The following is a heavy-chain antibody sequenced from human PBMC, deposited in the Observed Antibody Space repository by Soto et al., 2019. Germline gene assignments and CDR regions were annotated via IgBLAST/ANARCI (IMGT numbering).Heavy chain of an antibody. CDR1: GFIFSNYA. D-gene: IGHD2-15*01. CDR2: ISGSGADT. V-gene: IGHV3-23*01. J-gene: IGHJ4*02. CDR3: AKDTGRGGGSVFDY. Sequence: EVQLLESGGGLVQPGGSLRLSCAPSGFIFSNYAMSWVRQARGKGLEWVSAISGSGADTYYTESVKGRFTNSRDNFKNPLYLQMNSLRAEATAVYYCAKDTGRGGGSVFDYWGQGTLVTVSS.